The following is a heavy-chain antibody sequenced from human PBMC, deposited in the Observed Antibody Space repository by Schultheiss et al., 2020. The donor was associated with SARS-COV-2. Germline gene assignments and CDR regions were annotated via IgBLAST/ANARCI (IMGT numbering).Heavy chain of an antibody. CDR1: GFTFDDYA. V-gene: IGHV3-9*01. J-gene: IGHJ6*02. CDR2: ISWNSGSI. Sequence: GGSLRLSCAASGFTFDDYAMHWVRQAPGKGLEWVSGISWNSGSIGYADSVKGRFTISRDNAKNSLYLQMNSLRAEDTAVYYCARVHTTIFGGYGMDVWGQGTTVTVSS. D-gene: IGHD3-3*01. CDR3: ARVHTTIFGGYGMDV.